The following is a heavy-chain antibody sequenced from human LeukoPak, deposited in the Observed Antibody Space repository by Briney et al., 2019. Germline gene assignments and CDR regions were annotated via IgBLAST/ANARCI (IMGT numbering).Heavy chain of an antibody. CDR3: AKYPRHCGGDCYSDFDY. J-gene: IGHJ4*02. D-gene: IGHD2-21*02. Sequence: PGGSLRLSCAVSGFTFSLYAMSWVRQAPGKGLEWVSAISGSGGNTNYADSVKGRFTISRDNSKNTLYLQMNSLRAEDTAVYYCAKYPRHCGGDCYSDFDYWGQGTLVTVSS. CDR2: ISGSGGNT. CDR1: GFTFSLYA. V-gene: IGHV3-23*01.